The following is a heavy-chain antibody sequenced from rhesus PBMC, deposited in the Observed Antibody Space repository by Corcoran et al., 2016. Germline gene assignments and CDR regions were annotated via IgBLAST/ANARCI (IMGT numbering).Heavy chain of an antibody. CDR1: GASIRSDY. CDR3: GRDDQYRGSWAPCDY. J-gene: IGHJ4*01. CDR2: MHGRGGST. V-gene: IGHV4S2*01. D-gene: IGHD6-25*01. Sequence: QVQLQESGPGLVKPSETLPLTCAVSGASIRSDYWSWIRQAPGKGLEWIGRMHGRGGSTDYNPALRSRVTNSIDTAKNQLSRRLSSVTAADTAVYYCGRDDQYRGSWAPCDYWGRGVLGTVSS.